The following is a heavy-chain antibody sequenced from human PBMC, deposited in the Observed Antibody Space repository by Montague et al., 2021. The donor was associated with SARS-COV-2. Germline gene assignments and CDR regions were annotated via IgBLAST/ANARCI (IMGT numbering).Heavy chain of an antibody. CDR3: ARVFPRWLQFDPYFDY. J-gene: IGHJ4*02. D-gene: IGHD5-24*01. V-gene: IGHV4-59*01. CDR2: IYYSGST. Sequence: SETLSLTCTVSGASISSYYWSWIRQPPGKGLEWIGYIYYSGSTNYNPSLKSRVTISVDTSKNQFSLKLSPVTAADTAVYYCARVFPRWLQFDPYFDYWGQGTLVTVSS. CDR1: GASISSYY.